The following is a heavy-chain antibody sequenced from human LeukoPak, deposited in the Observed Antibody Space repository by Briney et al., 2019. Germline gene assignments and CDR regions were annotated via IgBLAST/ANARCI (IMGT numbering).Heavy chain of an antibody. J-gene: IGHJ4*02. CDR2: ISSSGSTI. CDR3: ARDRHQLLFNPLDY. CDR1: GFTFSSYE. Sequence: GGSLRLSCAASGFTFSSYEMNWVRQAPGKGLEWVSYISSSGSTIYYVDSVKGRFTISRDNAKNSLYLQMNSLRAEDTAVYYCARDRHQLLFNPLDYWGQGTLVTVSS. D-gene: IGHD2-2*01. V-gene: IGHV3-48*03.